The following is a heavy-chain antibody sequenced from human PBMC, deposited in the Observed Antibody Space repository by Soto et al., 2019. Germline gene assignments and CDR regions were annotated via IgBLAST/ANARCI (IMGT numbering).Heavy chain of an antibody. D-gene: IGHD1-26*01. CDR2: MSSDGSSE. V-gene: IGHV3-30*18. J-gene: IGHJ6*02. CDR1: GFTFSSYA. Sequence: GGSLRLSCAVSGFTFSSYAIHWVRQAPGKGLERVAIMSSDGSSEYYADSVQGRFTIFRDNSKNTLYLQINSLRTEDTAVYYCAKNHHDSGDYSDLDFWGQGTTVTVSS. CDR3: AKNHHDSGDYSDLDF.